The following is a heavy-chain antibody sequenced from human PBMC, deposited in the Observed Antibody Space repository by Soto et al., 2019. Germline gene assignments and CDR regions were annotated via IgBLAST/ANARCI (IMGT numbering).Heavy chain of an antibody. CDR3: TRGRENYSYFDY. J-gene: IGHJ4*02. CDR1: GFTFNSFW. V-gene: IGHV3-74*01. CDR2: VNSDGHDT. D-gene: IGHD1-26*01. Sequence: EVQLVESGGGLVQPGGSLTLSCAASGFTFNSFWMHWVHQTPGKGLVWVSRVNSDGHDTDYADSVKGRFTLSRDNAKNTVFLQMSSLRAEDTAVYYCTRGRENYSYFDYWGQRLVVTVSS.